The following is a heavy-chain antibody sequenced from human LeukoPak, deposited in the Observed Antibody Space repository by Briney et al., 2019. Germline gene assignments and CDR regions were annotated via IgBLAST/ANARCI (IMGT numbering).Heavy chain of an antibody. J-gene: IGHJ4*02. V-gene: IGHV4-31*03. CDR1: GGSISSGGYS. CDR3: AREGCSGGSCYGNVGIDH. Sequence: PSQTLSLTCTVSGGSISSGGYSWSWIRQFPGKGLEWIGYIYFTGITYYNPSLKSRATFSVDTSENEFSLSLRSVTAADTAVYYCAREGCSGGSCYGNVGIDHWGQGTLVTVSS. CDR2: IYFTGIT. D-gene: IGHD2-15*01.